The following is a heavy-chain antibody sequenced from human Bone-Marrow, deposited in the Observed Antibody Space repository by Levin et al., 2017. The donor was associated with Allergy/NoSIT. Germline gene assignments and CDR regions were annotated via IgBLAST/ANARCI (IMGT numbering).Heavy chain of an antibody. Sequence: AGGSLRLSCAASGFTFSSYAMHWVRQAPGKGLEWVAVISYDGSNKYYADSVKGRFTISRDNSKNTLYLQMNSLRAEDTAVYYCAREESSGYTDYWGQGTLVTVSS. J-gene: IGHJ4*02. CDR1: GFTFSSYA. V-gene: IGHV3-30-3*01. D-gene: IGHD3-22*01. CDR2: ISYDGSNK. CDR3: AREESSGYTDY.